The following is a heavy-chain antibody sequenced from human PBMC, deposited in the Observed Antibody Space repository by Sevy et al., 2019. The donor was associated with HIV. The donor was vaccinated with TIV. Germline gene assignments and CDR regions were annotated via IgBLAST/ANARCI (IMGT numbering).Heavy chain of an antibody. CDR2: IWYDGNNK. D-gene: IGHD5-18*01. Sequence: GSLRLSCAASGFTFSNYGMHWVRQAPGKGLEWVAVIWYDGNNKYYADSVKGRFTISRDNSKNTLYLHMSSMRVEDTAVYSCARGTRAYSCLDYWGQRTPVTVSS. V-gene: IGHV3-33*01. J-gene: IGHJ4*02. CDR1: GFTFSNYG. CDR3: ARGTRAYSCLDY.